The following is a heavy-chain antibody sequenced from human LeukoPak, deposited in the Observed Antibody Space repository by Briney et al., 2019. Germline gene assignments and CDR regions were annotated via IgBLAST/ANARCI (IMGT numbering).Heavy chain of an antibody. D-gene: IGHD3-22*01. CDR2: ISAYNGDT. V-gene: IGHV1-18*01. CDR3: ARDYAISMIIVQEPTLDY. CDR1: GYTFTSYG. J-gene: IGHJ4*02. Sequence: ASVKVSCKASGYTFTSYGISWVRQAPGQGLEWTGWISAYNGDTKYAQKLQGRVTMTTDTSTSTVYMELKSLRSDDTAVYYCARDYAISMIIVQEPTLDYWGQGTLVTVSS.